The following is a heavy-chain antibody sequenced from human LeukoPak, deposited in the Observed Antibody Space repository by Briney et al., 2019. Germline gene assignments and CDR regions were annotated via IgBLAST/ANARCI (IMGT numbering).Heavy chain of an antibody. V-gene: IGHV1-8*01. CDR1: GYTFTRYD. CDR3: ARVEWFGELLLDY. J-gene: IGHJ4*02. CDR2: MNPNSGNT. D-gene: IGHD3-10*01. Sequence: ASVKVSCKASGYTFTRYDINWVRQATGQGLEWMGWMNPNSGNTGYAQKFQGRVTMTRNTSISTAYMELSSLRSEDTAVYYCARVEWFGELLLDYWGQGTLVTASS.